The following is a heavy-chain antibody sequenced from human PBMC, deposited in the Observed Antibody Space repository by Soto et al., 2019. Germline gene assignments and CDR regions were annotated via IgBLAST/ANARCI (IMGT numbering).Heavy chain of an antibody. V-gene: IGHV3-23*01. Sequence: GGSLRLSCAASGFTFSSYAMSWVRQAPGKGLEWVSAISGSGGSTYYADSVKGRFTISRDNSKNTLYLQMNSLRAEDTAVYYCAKEGPGFHSRYCSGGSCYHDAFDIWGQGTMVTVSS. CDR2: ISGSGGST. CDR3: AKEGPGFHSRYCSGGSCYHDAFDI. CDR1: GFTFSSYA. D-gene: IGHD2-15*01. J-gene: IGHJ3*02.